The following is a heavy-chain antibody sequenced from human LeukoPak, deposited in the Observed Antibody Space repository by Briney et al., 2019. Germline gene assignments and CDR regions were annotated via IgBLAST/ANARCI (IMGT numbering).Heavy chain of an antibody. CDR3: ARAPSTGGYGYAGVLYYMDV. Sequence: ASVKVSCKASGYTFTSYDINWVRQATGQGLEWMGWMNPNSGNTGYAQKFQGRVTITRNTSISTAYMELSSLRSEDTAVYYCARAPSTGGYGYAGVLYYMDVWGKGTTVTVSS. V-gene: IGHV1-8*03. J-gene: IGHJ6*03. CDR1: GYTFTSYD. CDR2: MNPNSGNT. D-gene: IGHD5-18*01.